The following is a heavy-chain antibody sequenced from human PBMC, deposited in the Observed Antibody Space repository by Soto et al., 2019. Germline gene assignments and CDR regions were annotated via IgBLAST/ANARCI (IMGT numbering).Heavy chain of an antibody. J-gene: IGHJ4*02. Sequence: QVQLVQSGAEVKKPESSVKVSCKPSGGTFVRHVISWVRQAPGQGPEWMGKINPLSGIPNYAQKFQDRVTFTAATDSSTAYMELSSLRSDDTAVYYCATPACAATWCSPSHNLDHWGQGTLVTVSS. V-gene: IGHV1-69*09. CDR2: INPLSGIP. CDR3: ATPACAATWCSPSHNLDH. D-gene: IGHD2-2*01. CDR1: GGTFVRHV.